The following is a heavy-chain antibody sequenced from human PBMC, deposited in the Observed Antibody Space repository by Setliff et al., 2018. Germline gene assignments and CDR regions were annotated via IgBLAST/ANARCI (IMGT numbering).Heavy chain of an antibody. CDR3: ARAPPPWLQSLGGDY. J-gene: IGHJ4*02. CDR2: IYHGGNI. V-gene: IGHV4-38-2*01. Sequence: SETLSLTCDVSSYSISRGYYWGRIRQAPGKGLEFIGSIYHGGNIVYNPSLESRVTISADTSKNQFSLTLTSVTAADTAVYYCARAPPPWLQSLGGDYWGQGTLVTVSS. D-gene: IGHD5-12*01. CDR1: SYSISRGYY.